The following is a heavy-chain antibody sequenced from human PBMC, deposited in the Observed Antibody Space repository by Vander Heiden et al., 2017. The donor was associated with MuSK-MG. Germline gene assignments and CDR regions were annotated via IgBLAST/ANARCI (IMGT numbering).Heavy chain of an antibody. D-gene: IGHD5-12*01. J-gene: IGHJ4*02. CDR2: ISGSGGST. CDR1: GFTFSSYA. Sequence: EVQLLESGGGLVQPGGSLRLSCAASGFTFSSYAMSWVRRAPGKGLEWVSAISGSGGSTYYADSVKGRFTISRDNSKNTLYLQMNSLRAEDTAVYYCAKDGVATRTYFDYWGQGTLVTVSS. V-gene: IGHV3-23*01. CDR3: AKDGVATRTYFDY.